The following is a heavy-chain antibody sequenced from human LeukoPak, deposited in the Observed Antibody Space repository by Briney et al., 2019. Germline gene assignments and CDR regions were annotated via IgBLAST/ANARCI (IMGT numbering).Heavy chain of an antibody. Sequence: PGGSLRLSCAASGFTFSSYAMSWVRQAPGKGLEWVSSISSSSYIYYADSVKGRFTISRDNAKNSLYLQMNSLRAEDTAVYYCARYCSSTSCYNGGFDYWGQGTLVTVSS. CDR1: GFTFSSYA. V-gene: IGHV3-21*01. J-gene: IGHJ4*02. CDR2: ISSSSYI. D-gene: IGHD2-2*02. CDR3: ARYCSSTSCYNGGFDY.